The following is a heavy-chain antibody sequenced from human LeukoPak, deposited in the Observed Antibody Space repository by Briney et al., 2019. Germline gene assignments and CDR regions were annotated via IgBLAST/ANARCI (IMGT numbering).Heavy chain of an antibody. CDR2: ISSNSSTI. CDR1: GFIFSNYA. J-gene: IGHJ3*02. D-gene: IGHD5-18*01. Sequence: TGGSLRLSCAASGFIFSNYAMDWVRQAPGKGLEWVSYISSNSSTIYYADSLKGRFTISRDNAKNSLSLLMNSLRAEDTAVYYCARDLSSRGYTYGTPAFTFDIWGQGTMVTVSS. V-gene: IGHV3-48*01. CDR3: ARDLSSRGYTYGTPAFTFDI.